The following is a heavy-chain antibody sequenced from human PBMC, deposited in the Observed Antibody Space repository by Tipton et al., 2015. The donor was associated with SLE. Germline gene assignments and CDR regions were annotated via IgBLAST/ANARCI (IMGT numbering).Heavy chain of an antibody. CDR3: ARHALMPGTFDI. J-gene: IGHJ3*02. V-gene: IGHV4-39*01. Sequence: TLSLTCNVSGGTISGSSYYWGWIRQPPGKGLEWIGSIFYSGNTYYSPSLKTGVTISIDTSKNQFSLKLTSVTAADTAVYFCARHALMPGTFDIWGQGTMVTVSS. D-gene: IGHD6-13*01. CDR1: GGTISGSSYY. CDR2: IFYSGNT.